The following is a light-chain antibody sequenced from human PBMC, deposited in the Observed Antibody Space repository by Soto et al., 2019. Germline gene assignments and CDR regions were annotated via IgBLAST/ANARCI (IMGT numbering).Light chain of an antibody. CDR3: SSYSGRTTFYV. V-gene: IGLV2-23*01. J-gene: IGLJ1*01. CDR2: EGT. CDR1: SSDIGSYNL. Sequence: ALTQPASVSASPGQSITVSCSGTSSDIGSYNLVSWYQQYPGKAPKLMIYEGTKRPSGVSNRFSGSKSGNTASLTISGLQAEDEADYYCSSYSGRTTFYVFGAGTKVTVL.